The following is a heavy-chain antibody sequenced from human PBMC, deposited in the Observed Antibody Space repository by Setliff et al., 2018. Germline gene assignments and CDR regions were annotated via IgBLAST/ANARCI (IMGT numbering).Heavy chain of an antibody. CDR3: SRGRRGSTWTSDS. D-gene: IGHD2-2*01. Sequence: GASVKVSCKSSGYSFIDYYIHWVRQAPGQGLEWMGWINPHNEGTTFAQKFQDRVTATTDTSITTAYLKLSGLTSGDTAVYYCSRGRRGSTWTSDSWGQGTLVTVSS. J-gene: IGHJ4*02. V-gene: IGHV1-2*02. CDR2: INPHNEGT. CDR1: GYSFIDYY.